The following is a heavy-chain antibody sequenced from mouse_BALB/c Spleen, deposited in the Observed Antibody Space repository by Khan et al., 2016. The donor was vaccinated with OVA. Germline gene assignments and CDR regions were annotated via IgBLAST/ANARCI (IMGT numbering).Heavy chain of an antibody. CDR2: INPSTGYT. Sequence: QVQLQQSGAELAQPGASVKMSCQTSGYTFTTYWMHWVKQKPGQGLEWIGYINPSTGYTEYNQRFKDKATLTTDKSSSTAYIQLSRLTSEDSAVDYCTRRGLDGIFAYWGQGTLVTVSA. CDR3: TRRGLDGIFAY. CDR1: GYTFTTYW. J-gene: IGHJ3*01. V-gene: IGHV1-7*01. D-gene: IGHD2-1*01.